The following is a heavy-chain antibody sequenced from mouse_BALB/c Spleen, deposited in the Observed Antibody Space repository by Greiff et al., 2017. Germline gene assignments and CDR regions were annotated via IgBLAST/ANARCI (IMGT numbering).Heavy chain of an antibody. CDR3: ASYGYDTFAY. CDR1: GFTFSSYG. Sequence: EVHLVESGGDLVKPGGSLKLSCAASGFTFSSYGMSWVRQTPDKRLEWVATISSGGSYTYYPDSVKGRFTISRDNAKNTLYLQMSSLKSEDTAMYYCASYGYDTFAYWGQGTLVTVSA. CDR2: ISSGGSYT. J-gene: IGHJ3*01. V-gene: IGHV5-6*01. D-gene: IGHD2-2*01.